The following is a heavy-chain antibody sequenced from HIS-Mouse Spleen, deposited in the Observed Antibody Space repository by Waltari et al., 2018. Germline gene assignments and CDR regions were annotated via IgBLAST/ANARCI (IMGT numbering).Heavy chain of an antibody. Sequence: QVQLVESGGGWVKPGGCLSPSCAASGVTFIYYHMSRIPQAPGKGLEWVSYISSSGSTIYYADSVKGRFTISRDNAKNSLYLQMNSLRAEDTAVYYCARDSVIQGPFYSYGYYFDYWGQGTLVTVSS. CDR3: ARDSVIQGPFYSYGYYFDY. CDR1: GVTFIYYH. V-gene: IGHV3-11*01. D-gene: IGHD5-18*01. CDR2: ISSSGSTI. J-gene: IGHJ4*02.